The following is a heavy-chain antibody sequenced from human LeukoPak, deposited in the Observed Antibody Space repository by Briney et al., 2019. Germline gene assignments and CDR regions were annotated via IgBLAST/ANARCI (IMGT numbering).Heavy chain of an antibody. CDR1: GFTFSSYA. V-gene: IGHV3-48*03. CDR2: ISSSGTTI. Sequence: RTGGSLRLSCAVSGFTFSSYAMNWVRQAPGKGLEWVSYISSSGTTIYYADSVKGRFTISRDNAQNSLYLHMNSLRAEDTAVYYCARDHYYDSTFDYWGQGTLVTVSS. CDR3: ARDHYYDSTFDY. J-gene: IGHJ4*02. D-gene: IGHD3-22*01.